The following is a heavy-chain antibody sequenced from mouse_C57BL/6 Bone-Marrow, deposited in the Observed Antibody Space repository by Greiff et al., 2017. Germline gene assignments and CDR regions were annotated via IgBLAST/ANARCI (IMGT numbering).Heavy chain of an antibody. CDR3: ARSVYYDYPFAY. J-gene: IGHJ3*01. D-gene: IGHD2-4*01. V-gene: IGHV1-81*01. Sequence: VQLQESGAELARPGASVKLSCKASGYTFTSYGISWVKQRTGQGLEWIGEIYPRSGNTYYNEKFKGKATLTADKSSSTAYMELRSLTSEDSAVYFCARSVYYDYPFAYWGQGTLVTVSA. CDR1: GYTFTSYG. CDR2: IYPRSGNT.